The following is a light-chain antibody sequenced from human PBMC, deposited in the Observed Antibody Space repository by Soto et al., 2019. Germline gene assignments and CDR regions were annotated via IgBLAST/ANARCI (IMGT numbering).Light chain of an antibody. CDR2: DDS. CDR1: NIGSKS. V-gene: IGLV3-21*02. Sequence: SYELTQPPSVSVAPGPTARITCGGNNIGSKSVHWYQQKPGQAPVLVVYDDSDRPSGMPERFSGSNSGNTATLTISRVEAGDEADYYCQVWDSSSDHPVFGGGTQLTVL. CDR3: QVWDSSSDHPV. J-gene: IGLJ2*01.